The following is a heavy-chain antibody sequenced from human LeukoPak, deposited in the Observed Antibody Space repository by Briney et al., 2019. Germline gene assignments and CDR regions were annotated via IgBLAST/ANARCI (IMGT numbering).Heavy chain of an antibody. CDR1: GGSISSSSYY. J-gene: IGHJ1*01. CDR2: IYYSGST. CDR3: ARDHCSGGSCYWSYFQH. V-gene: IGHV4-39*07. D-gene: IGHD2-15*01. Sequence: SETLSLTCSVSGGSISSSSYYWDWIRQPPGKGLEWIGSIYYSGSTYYNPSLKSRVTISVDTSKNQFSLKLSSVTAADTAVYYCARDHCSGGSCYWSYFQHWGQGTLVTVSS.